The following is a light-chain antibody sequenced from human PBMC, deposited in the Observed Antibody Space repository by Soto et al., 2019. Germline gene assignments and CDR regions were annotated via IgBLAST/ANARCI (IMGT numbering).Light chain of an antibody. J-gene: IGLJ1*01. Sequence: QSALTQPASVSGSPGQSITISCTGTSSDVGGYNHVSWYQQHPGKAPKLMIYEVSDRPSGVSNRFSGSKSGNTASLTISGLQAEDEADYYCRSYTSSSPRVFGTGTKLTVL. V-gene: IGLV2-14*01. CDR2: EVS. CDR3: RSYTSSSPRV. CDR1: SSDVGGYNH.